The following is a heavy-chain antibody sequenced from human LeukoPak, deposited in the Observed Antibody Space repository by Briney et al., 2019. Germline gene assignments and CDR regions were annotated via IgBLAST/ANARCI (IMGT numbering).Heavy chain of an antibody. Sequence: SVKVSCKASGGTFSSYAISWVRQAPGQGLEWMGGIIPIFGTANYAQKFQGRVTITTDESTSTAYMELCSLRSEDTAVYYCARKEGSAWGAFDIWGQGTMVTVSS. D-gene: IGHD3-10*01. V-gene: IGHV1-69*05. CDR1: GGTFSSYA. J-gene: IGHJ3*02. CDR2: IIPIFGTA. CDR3: ARKEGSAWGAFDI.